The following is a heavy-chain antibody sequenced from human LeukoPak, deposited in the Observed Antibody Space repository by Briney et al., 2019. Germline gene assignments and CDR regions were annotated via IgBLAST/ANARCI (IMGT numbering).Heavy chain of an antibody. Sequence: GASVKVSCKASGGTFSSYAISWVRQAPGQGLEWMGRIIPILGIANYAQKFQGRVTITADKSTSTAYMELSSLRSEDTAVYYCARDDYEAHWFDPWGQGTLVTVSS. CDR3: ARDDYEAHWFDP. CDR1: GGTFSSYA. CDR2: IIPILGIA. V-gene: IGHV1-69*04. J-gene: IGHJ5*02. D-gene: IGHD4-17*01.